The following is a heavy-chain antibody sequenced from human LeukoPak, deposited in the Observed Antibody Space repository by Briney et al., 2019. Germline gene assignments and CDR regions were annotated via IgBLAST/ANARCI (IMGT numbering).Heavy chain of an antibody. J-gene: IGHJ4*02. CDR2: LYDSETI. CDR3: ARRGGFDY. D-gene: IGHD1-26*01. CDR1: GGSISSSNYY. V-gene: IGHV4-39*07. Sequence: PSETLPLTCTVSGGSISSSNYYWGWIRQPPGKGLEWIGSLYDSETIYYNPSLKSRVTISLDTSKNQFSLKVSSVTAADTAVYYCARRGGFDYWGQGILVTVSS.